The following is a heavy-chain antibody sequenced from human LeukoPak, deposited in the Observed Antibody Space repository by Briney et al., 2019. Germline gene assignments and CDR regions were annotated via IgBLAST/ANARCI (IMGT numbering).Heavy chain of an antibody. CDR3: ARSLGVTGYCSSTSCYIDY. J-gene: IGHJ4*02. V-gene: IGHV3-21*01. CDR1: GFTFSSYS. D-gene: IGHD2-2*02. CDR2: ISSSSSYI. Sequence: KPGGSLRLSCAASGFTFSSYSMNWVRQAPGKGLEWVSSISSSSSYIYYADSVKGRSTISRDNAKNSLYLQMNSLRAEDTAVYYCARSLGVTGYCSSTSCYIDYWGQGTLVTVSS.